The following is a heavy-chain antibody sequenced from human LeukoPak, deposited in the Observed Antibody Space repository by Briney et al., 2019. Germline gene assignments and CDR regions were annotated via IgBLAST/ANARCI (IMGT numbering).Heavy chain of an antibody. CDR1: GGSFSGYY. Sequence: PSETLSLTCAVYGGSFSGYYWSWIRQPPGKGLEWIGEINHSGSTNYNPSLKSRVTISVDTSKNQFSLKLSSVTAADTAVYYCARLVDGYNSYYYYYTDVWGKGTAVTVSS. V-gene: IGHV4-34*01. D-gene: IGHD5-24*01. CDR3: ARLVDGYNSYYYYYTDV. CDR2: INHSGST. J-gene: IGHJ6*03.